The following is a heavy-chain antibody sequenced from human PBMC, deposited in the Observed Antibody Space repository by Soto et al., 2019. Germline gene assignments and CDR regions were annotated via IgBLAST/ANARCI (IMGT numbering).Heavy chain of an antibody. CDR1: GGSFSGFY. J-gene: IGHJ4*02. V-gene: IGHV4-34*04. Sequence: RSLTCAVSGGSFSGFYWSWIRQSSGKGLEWIGEIDHSGITNHNTALKSRATMSVDTSKNQFSLKLRSVTAADTAVYYCARGVSVTLAVQGGAPDKNYFDSWSQGTLVTVSS. CDR2: IDHSGIT. CDR3: ARGVSVTLAVQGGAPDKNYFDS. D-gene: IGHD1-26*01.